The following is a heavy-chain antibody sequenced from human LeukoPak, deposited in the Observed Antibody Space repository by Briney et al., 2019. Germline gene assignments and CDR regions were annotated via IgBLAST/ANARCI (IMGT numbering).Heavy chain of an antibody. CDR3: TRAQIDY. V-gene: IGHV3-49*05. CDR2: IRSKAYGGTT. Sequence: KPGRSLRLSCTASGFTFGGYAMSWFRQAPGKGLEWVGFIRSKAYGGTTEYAASVKGRFTISRDDSKSIAYLQMNSLKTEDTAVYYCTRAQIDYWGQGTLVTVSS. J-gene: IGHJ4*02. CDR1: GFTFGGYA.